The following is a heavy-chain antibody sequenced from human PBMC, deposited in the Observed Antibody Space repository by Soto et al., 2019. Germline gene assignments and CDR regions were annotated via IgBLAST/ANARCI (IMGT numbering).Heavy chain of an antibody. CDR3: ARDGAVAGTPALDY. J-gene: IGHJ4*02. CDR1: GFTVSSNY. V-gene: IGHV3-53*04. Sequence: GGSLRLSCAASGFTVSSNYMSWVRQAPGKGLEWVSVIYSGGSTYYADSVKGRFTISRHNSKNTLYLQMNSLRAEDTAVYYCARDGAVAGTPALDYWGQGTLVTVSS. CDR2: IYSGGST. D-gene: IGHD6-19*01.